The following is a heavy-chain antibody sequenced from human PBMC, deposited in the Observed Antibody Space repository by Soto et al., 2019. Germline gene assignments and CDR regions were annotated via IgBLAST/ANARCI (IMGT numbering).Heavy chain of an antibody. Sequence: QVHLVQSGAEVKKPGASVKVSCKGSGYTYTSYGITWVRQAPGQGLEWMGWISAHNGNTDYAQKLQGRVTVTRDTSTSTAYMELRSLRSDDTAVYYCARGRYGDYWGQGALVTVSS. CDR1: GYTYTSYG. V-gene: IGHV1-18*01. D-gene: IGHD1-1*01. J-gene: IGHJ4*02. CDR3: ARGRYGDY. CDR2: ISAHNGNT.